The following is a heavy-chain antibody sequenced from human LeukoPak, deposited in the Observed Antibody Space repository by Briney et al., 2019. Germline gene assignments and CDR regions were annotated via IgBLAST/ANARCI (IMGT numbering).Heavy chain of an antibody. D-gene: IGHD6-19*01. CDR1: GFTFSSYG. J-gene: IGHJ4*02. Sequence: PGGSLRLSCGAPGFTFSSYGMHWVRQAPGKGLEWVAFIRYDGTNKYYTDSVKDRFTISRDNSDNTLSLQMSSLRPEDTAIYYCAKGGGWLYYFDYWGQGTLVTVSS. CDR2: IRYDGTNK. CDR3: AKGGGWLYYFDY. V-gene: IGHV3-30*02.